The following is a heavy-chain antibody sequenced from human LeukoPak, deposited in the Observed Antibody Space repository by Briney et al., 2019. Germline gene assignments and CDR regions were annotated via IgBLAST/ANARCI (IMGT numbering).Heavy chain of an antibody. CDR3: ASTYYYDSSGPEGPFAFDI. D-gene: IGHD3-22*01. CDR2: IYYSGST. CDR1: GGSISSSSYY. J-gene: IGHJ3*02. V-gene: IGHV4-39*01. Sequence: SETLSLTCTVSGGSISSSSYYWGWIRQPPGKGLEWIGSIYYSGSTYYNPSLKSRVTISVDTSKNQSSLKLSSVTAADTAVYYCASTYYYDSSGPEGPFAFDIWGQGTMVTVSS.